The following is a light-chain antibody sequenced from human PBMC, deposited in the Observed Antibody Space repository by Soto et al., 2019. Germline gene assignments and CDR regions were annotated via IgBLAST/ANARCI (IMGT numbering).Light chain of an antibody. V-gene: IGKV3-11*02. Sequence: NMLTQSPGTLSLYPGQRATLSCRASQSVSRSYFAWYQQQPGQAPRLLTYADSNRATGIPARFSGIGSGRDFTLTISSLQTEDFSVYDCQQRYNWPITFGQGTRLEN. CDR3: QQRYNWPIT. CDR2: ADS. CDR1: QSVSRSY. J-gene: IGKJ5*01.